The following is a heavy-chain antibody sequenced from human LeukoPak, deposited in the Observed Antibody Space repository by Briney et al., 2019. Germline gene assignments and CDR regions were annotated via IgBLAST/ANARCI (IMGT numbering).Heavy chain of an antibody. CDR3: ASSKEAVDIHY. J-gene: IGHJ4*02. CDR1: GGSISSYY. D-gene: IGHD5-12*01. Sequence: PSETLSLTCTVSGGSISSYYWSWIRQPPGKGLEWIGYTYYSGSTNYNPSLKSRVTISVDTSKNQFSLKLSSVTAADTAVYYCASSKEAVDIHYWGQGTLVTVSS. CDR2: TYYSGST. V-gene: IGHV4-59*01.